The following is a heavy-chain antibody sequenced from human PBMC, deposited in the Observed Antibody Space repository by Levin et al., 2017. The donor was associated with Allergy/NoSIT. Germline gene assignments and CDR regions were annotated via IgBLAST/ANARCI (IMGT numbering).Heavy chain of an antibody. CDR2: IYYSGST. CDR1: GGSISSGDYY. V-gene: IGHV4-30-4*01. D-gene: IGHD3-10*01. Sequence: SETLSLTCTVSGGSISSGDYYWSWIRQPPGKGLEWIGYIYYSGSTYYNPSLKSRVTISVDTSKNQFSLKLSSVTAADTAVYYCARDWGYGSGSYYNSGPLSPYDYGMDVWGQGTTVTVSS. J-gene: IGHJ6*02. CDR3: ARDWGYGSGSYYNSGPLSPYDYGMDV.